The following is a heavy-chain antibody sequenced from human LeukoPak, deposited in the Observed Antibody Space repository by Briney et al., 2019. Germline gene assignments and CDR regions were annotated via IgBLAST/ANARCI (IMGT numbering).Heavy chain of an antibody. CDR1: GDAFTSYG. Sequence: GASVNVSCKASGDAFTSYGFSWVRQAPGQGLEWMGWISAYNHNTNFAQKFQGRLTMTTDTSTNTAYMELTSLRSDDTDVYYCARDGDDYYDSRGYNYWGQGTLVTVSS. CDR2: ISAYNHNT. D-gene: IGHD3-22*01. CDR3: ARDGDDYYDSRGYNY. J-gene: IGHJ4*02. V-gene: IGHV1-18*01.